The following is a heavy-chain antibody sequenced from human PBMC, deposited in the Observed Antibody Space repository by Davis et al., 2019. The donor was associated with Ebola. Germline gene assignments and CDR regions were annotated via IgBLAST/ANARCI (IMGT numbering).Heavy chain of an antibody. CDR3: TTFYADYDY. CDR2: IRSKANSYAR. V-gene: IGHV3-73*01. Sequence: ETLSLTCAVYGGSFSGHYMDWVRQAPGKGLEWVGRIRSKANSYARAYAASVKGRFTISRDDSKNTAYLQMNSLKTEDTAVYYCTTFYADYDYWGQGTLVTVSS. D-gene: IGHD5/OR15-5a*01. CDR1: GGSFSGHY. J-gene: IGHJ4*02.